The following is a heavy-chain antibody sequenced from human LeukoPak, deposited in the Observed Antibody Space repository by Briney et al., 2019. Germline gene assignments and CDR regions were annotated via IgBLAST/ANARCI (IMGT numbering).Heavy chain of an antibody. CDR2: ISAYNGNT. CDR1: GYTFTSYD. V-gene: IGHV1-18*01. D-gene: IGHD2-2*01. CDR3: ARGRHYCSSTSCYFVSWFDP. Sequence: ASVKVSCKASGYTFTSYDINWVRQAPGQGLEWMGWISAYNGNTNYAQKLQGRVTMTTDTSTSTAYMELRSLRSGDTAVYYCARGRHYCSSTSCYFVSWFDPWGQGTLVTVSS. J-gene: IGHJ5*02.